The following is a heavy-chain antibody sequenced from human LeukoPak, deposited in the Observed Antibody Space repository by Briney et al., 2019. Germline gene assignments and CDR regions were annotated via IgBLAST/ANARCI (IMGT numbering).Heavy chain of an antibody. Sequence: GGSLRLSCAASGFTFSSYSMSWVRQAPGKGLEWVAVISYDGSNKYYADSVKGRFTISRDNSKNTLYLQMNSLRAEDTAVYYCARGPEAQDYYYYYMDVWGKGTTVTVSS. CDR1: GFTFSSYS. CDR3: ARGPEAQDYYYYYMDV. J-gene: IGHJ6*03. CDR2: ISYDGSNK. D-gene: IGHD1-14*01. V-gene: IGHV3-30*03.